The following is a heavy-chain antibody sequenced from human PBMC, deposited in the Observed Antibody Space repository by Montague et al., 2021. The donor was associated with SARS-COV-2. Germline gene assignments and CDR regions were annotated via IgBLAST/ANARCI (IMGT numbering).Heavy chain of an antibody. CDR1: GGSFTDFY. V-gene: IGHV4-34*01. Sequence: SETLSLTCAVYGGSFTDFYWTWIRQPPGKGLEWIGESNDRGSSNYNPSLKNRVTILVDKSKNQISLKLTSVTAADTATYYCARGQVTVFATLIAFPAAGAIDVWGQGTTVTVS. J-gene: IGHJ3*01. CDR3: ARGQVTVFATLIAFPAAGAIDV. CDR2: SNDRGSS. D-gene: IGHD3-16*02.